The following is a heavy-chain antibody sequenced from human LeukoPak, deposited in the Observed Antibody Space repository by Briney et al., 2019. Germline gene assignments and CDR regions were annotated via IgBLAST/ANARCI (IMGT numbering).Heavy chain of an antibody. V-gene: IGHV3-48*01. CDR1: GFTFSSYS. CDR3: ASLQGYCSSTSCYAIYYGMDV. Sequence: PGGSLRLSCAAPGFTFSSYSMNWVRQAPGKGLEWVSYISSSSSTIYYADSVKGRFTISRDNAKNSLYLQMNSLRAEDTAVYYCASLQGYCSSTSCYAIYYGMDVWGQGTTVTVSS. D-gene: IGHD2-2*01. J-gene: IGHJ6*02. CDR2: ISSSSSTI.